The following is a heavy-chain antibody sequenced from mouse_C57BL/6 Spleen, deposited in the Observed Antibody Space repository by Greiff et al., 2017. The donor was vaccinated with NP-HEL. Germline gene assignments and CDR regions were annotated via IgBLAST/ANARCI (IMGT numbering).Heavy chain of an antibody. J-gene: IGHJ3*01. CDR1: GYTFTDYY. CDR2: INPNNGGT. CDR3: ASGGGDYDGFAY. D-gene: IGHD2-4*01. Sequence: EVQLQQSGPELVKPGASVKISCKASGYTFTDYYMNRVKQSHGKSLEWIGDINPNNGGTSYNQKFKGKATLTVDKSSSTAYMELRSLTSEDSAVYYCASGGGDYDGFAYWGQGTLVTVSA. V-gene: IGHV1-26*01.